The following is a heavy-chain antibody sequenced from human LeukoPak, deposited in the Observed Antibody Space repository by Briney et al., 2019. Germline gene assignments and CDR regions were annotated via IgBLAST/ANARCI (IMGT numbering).Heavy chain of an antibody. CDR3: AREVAGSGLSYNWFDP. Sequence: PSETLSLTCTVSGGSISSYYWSWIRQPPGKGLEWIGYIYYSGSTNYNPSLKSRVTISVDTSKNQFSLKLSSVTAADTAVYYCAREVAGSGLSYNWFDPWGQGTLVTVSS. V-gene: IGHV4-59*01. J-gene: IGHJ5*02. CDR2: IYYSGST. CDR1: GGSISSYY. D-gene: IGHD6-19*01.